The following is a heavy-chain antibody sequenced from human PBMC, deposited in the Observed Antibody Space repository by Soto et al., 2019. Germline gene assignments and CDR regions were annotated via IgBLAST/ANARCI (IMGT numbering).Heavy chain of an antibody. Sequence: ASVKVSCKASGYTFTSYVISWVRQAPGQGLEWMGWISAYNGNTNYAQKLQGRVTMTTDTSTSTAYMELRSLRSDDTAVYYCARAFYYYDSSGYYPNAFDIWGQGTMVTVSS. CDR1: GYTFTSYV. D-gene: IGHD3-22*01. CDR3: ARAFYYYDSSGYYPNAFDI. J-gene: IGHJ3*02. CDR2: ISAYNGNT. V-gene: IGHV1-18*01.